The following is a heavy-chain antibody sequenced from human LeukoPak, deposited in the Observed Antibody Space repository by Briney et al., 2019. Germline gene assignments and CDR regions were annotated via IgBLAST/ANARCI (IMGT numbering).Heavy chain of an antibody. V-gene: IGHV4-39*07. CDR1: GGSISSSGYY. Sequence: SETLSLTCTVSGGSISSSGYYWSWIRQPPGKGLEWIGEINHSGSTNYNPSLKSRVTISVDTSKNQFSLKLSSVTAADTAVYYCARGLPYYYDSSDARGQYYFDYWGQGTLVTVSS. D-gene: IGHD3-22*01. CDR3: ARGLPYYYDSSDARGQYYFDY. CDR2: INHSGST. J-gene: IGHJ4*02.